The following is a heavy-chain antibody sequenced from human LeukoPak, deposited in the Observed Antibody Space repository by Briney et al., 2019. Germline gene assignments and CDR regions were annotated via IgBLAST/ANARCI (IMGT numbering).Heavy chain of an antibody. D-gene: IGHD5-18*01. CDR3: AKDTGYSYGMGYFDY. Sequence: PGGSLRPSCAASGFTFSSYAMSWVRQAPGKGLEWVSAISGSGGSTYYADSVKGRFTISRDNSKNTLYLQMNSLRAEDTAVYYCAKDTGYSYGMGYFDYWGQGTLVTVSP. J-gene: IGHJ4*02. CDR1: GFTFSSYA. V-gene: IGHV3-23*01. CDR2: ISGSGGST.